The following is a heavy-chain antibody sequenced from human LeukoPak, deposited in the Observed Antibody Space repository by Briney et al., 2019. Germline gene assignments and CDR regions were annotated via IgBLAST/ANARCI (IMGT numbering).Heavy chain of an antibody. CDR3: ARDQAEAEAAAGFYYYYYMDV. D-gene: IGHD6-13*01. V-gene: IGHV3-21*01. J-gene: IGHJ6*03. Sequence: GGSLRLSCAASGFTFSSFNMNWVRQAPGKGLEWVSSISSSSGYIYYADSVKGRFTISRDNAKNSLYLQMNSLRAEDTAVYYCARDQAEAEAAAGFYYYYYMDVWGKGTTVTVSS. CDR1: GFTFSSFN. CDR2: ISSSSGYI.